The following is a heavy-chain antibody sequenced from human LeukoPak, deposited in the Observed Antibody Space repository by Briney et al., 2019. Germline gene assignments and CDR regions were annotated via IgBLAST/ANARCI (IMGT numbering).Heavy chain of an antibody. CDR3: ARDLKYCTGGMCYFTAVADS. CDR1: GFIFDHFG. CDR2: INWDSTST. D-gene: IGHD2-8*02. V-gene: IGHV3-20*04. Sequence: GSLRLSCATSGFIFDHFGMKWVRQVPGKGLEWVSGINWDSTSTNYVDSVRGRFTISRDNAKNSLYLQMNSLRVEDTAFYYCARDLKYCTGGMCYFTAVADSWGQGTLVTVSS. J-gene: IGHJ4*02.